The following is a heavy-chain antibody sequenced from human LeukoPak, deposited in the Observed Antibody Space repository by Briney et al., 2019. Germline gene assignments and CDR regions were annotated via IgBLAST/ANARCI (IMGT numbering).Heavy chain of an antibody. CDR3: AREGPRGNSQFDY. CDR2: IWYDGSNK. D-gene: IGHD2/OR15-2a*01. V-gene: IGHV3-33*01. Sequence: GGSPRLSCAASGFTFSNYGMHWVRQAPGKGLEWVALIWYDGSNKYYADSVKGRLTISRDNSKNTLYLQMNSLRAEDTAVYYCAREGPRGNSQFDYWGQGTLVTVSS. J-gene: IGHJ4*02. CDR1: GFTFSNYG.